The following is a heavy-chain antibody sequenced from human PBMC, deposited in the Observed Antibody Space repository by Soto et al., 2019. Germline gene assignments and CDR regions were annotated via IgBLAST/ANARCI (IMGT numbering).Heavy chain of an antibody. V-gene: IGHV4-39*01. D-gene: IGHD2-21*02. CDR2: IYYSGRT. J-gene: IGHJ4*02. CDR3: ARQRTTVATQAYFDH. CDR1: GESISSSSYY. Sequence: SETLSLTCIVSGESISSSSYYWGWIRQPPGKGLEWIGSIYYSGRTYYNPSFKSRVTISIGTSKNQFSLKLSSVTATDTAVYYCARQRTTVATQAYFDHWGQGALVTVSS.